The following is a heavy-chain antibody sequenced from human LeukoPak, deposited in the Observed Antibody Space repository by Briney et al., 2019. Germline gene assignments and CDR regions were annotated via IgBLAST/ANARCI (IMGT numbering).Heavy chain of an antibody. D-gene: IGHD2-2*01. CDR1: GGSFSGYY. CDR2: INHSGST. CDR3: ARGRRYCSSTSCYFWFDP. J-gene: IGHJ5*02. Sequence: PSETLSLTCAVYGGSFSGYYWSWIRQPPGKGLEWIGEINHSGSTNYNPSLRSRVAISVGTSKNQFSLKLSSVTAADTAVYYCARGRRYCSSTSCYFWFDPWGQGTLVTVSS. V-gene: IGHV4-34*01.